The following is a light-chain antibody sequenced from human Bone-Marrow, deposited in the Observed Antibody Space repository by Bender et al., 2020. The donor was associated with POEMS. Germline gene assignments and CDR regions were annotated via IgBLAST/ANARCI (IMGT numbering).Light chain of an antibody. V-gene: IGLV2-8*01. CDR3: CSYAGSRTWV. CDR2: EVS. J-gene: IGLJ3*02. Sequence: QSVVTQPPSASGSPGQSVTISCTGTSSDVGIYNYVSWYQQHPGKAPKLMIYEVSKRPSGVPDRFSGSKSGNTASLTVSGLQAEDEADYYCCSYAGSRTWVFAGGTKLTVL. CDR1: SSDVGIYNY.